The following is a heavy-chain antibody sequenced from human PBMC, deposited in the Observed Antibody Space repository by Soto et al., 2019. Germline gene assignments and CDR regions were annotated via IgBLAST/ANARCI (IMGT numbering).Heavy chain of an antibody. Sequence: EVQLVESGGGLVQPGESLRLSCAASGFTFSSYWMHWVRQAPGKGLVWVSRINSDGKSTSYAGSVKGRFTISRDNAKNTVYLQMNSLRAEDTAVYYCVRTSLVVAAATREDYWGQGTLVTVSS. J-gene: IGHJ4*02. D-gene: IGHD2-15*01. CDR1: GFTFSSYW. CDR2: INSDGKST. V-gene: IGHV3-74*01. CDR3: VRTSLVVAAATREDY.